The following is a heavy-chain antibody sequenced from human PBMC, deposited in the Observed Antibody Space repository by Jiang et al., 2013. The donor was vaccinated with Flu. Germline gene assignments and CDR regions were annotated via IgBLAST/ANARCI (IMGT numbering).Heavy chain of an antibody. CDR3: ARGHCSSTSCYSAPDLDDY. CDR1: GYSFTSYW. J-gene: IGHJ4*02. D-gene: IGHD2-2*01. CDR2: IDPSDSYT. Sequence: SLRISCKGSGYSFTSYWISWVRQMPGKGLEWMGRIDPSDSYTNYSPSFQGHVTISADKSISTAYLQWSSLKASDTAMYYCARGHCSSTSCYSAPDLDDYWGQGTLVTVSS. V-gene: IGHV5-10-1*01.